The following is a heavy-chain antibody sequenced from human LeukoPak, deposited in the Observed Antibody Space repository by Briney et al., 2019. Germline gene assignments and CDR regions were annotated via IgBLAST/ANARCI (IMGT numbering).Heavy chain of an antibody. J-gene: IGHJ4*02. CDR2: ISYDGSNK. Sequence: GGSLRLSCAASGFTFSSYAMHWVRQAPGKGLEWVAVISYDGSNKHYADSVKGRFTISRDNSKNTLYLQMNSLRAEDTAVYYCARAQDIVVVVAATALNYWGQGTLVTVSS. CDR1: GFTFSSYA. V-gene: IGHV3-30-3*01. D-gene: IGHD2-15*01. CDR3: ARAQDIVVVVAATALNY.